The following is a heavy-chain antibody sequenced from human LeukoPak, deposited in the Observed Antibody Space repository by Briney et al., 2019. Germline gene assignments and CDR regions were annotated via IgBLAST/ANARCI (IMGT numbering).Heavy chain of an antibody. Sequence: GGSLRLSCAASGFNFSSYGMHWVRQAPGKGLEWLAFIPYDGSKKYYADSVKGRFTISRDNSKNTLYLQMNSLRAEDTAVYYCAREGLKRGYSYGAFDYWGQGTLVTVSS. CDR1: GFNFSSYG. CDR3: AREGLKRGYSYGAFDY. J-gene: IGHJ4*02. V-gene: IGHV3-30*19. CDR2: IPYDGSKK. D-gene: IGHD5-18*01.